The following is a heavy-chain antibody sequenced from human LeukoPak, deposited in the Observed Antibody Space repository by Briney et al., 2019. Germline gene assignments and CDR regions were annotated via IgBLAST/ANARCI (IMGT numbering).Heavy chain of an antibody. Sequence: GGSLRLSCAASGFIFSSYGMHWVRQAPGKGLEWVAVISYDGSNKYYADSVKGRFTISRDNSKNTLYLQMNSLRAEDTAVYYCARERAYYYGSGSYYNQYYYYGMDVWGQGTTVTVSS. J-gene: IGHJ6*02. V-gene: IGHV3-30*03. CDR2: ISYDGSNK. D-gene: IGHD3-10*01. CDR1: GFIFSSYG. CDR3: ARERAYYYGSGSYYNQYYYYGMDV.